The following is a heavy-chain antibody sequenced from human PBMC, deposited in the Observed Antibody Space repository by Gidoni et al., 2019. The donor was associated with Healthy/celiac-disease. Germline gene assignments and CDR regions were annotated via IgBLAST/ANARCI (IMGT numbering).Heavy chain of an antibody. D-gene: IGHD1-1*01. CDR3: ASSPGTTSVLGYYGMDV. J-gene: IGHJ6*02. Sequence: QVQLVQSGAEVKKPGASVKVSCKASGYTFTGYYMHWVRQAPGQGLEWMGWINPNSGGTNYAQKFQGWVTMTRDTSISTAYMELSRLRSDDTAVYYCASSPGTTSVLGYYGMDVWGQGTTVTVSS. CDR2: INPNSGGT. CDR1: GYTFTGYY. V-gene: IGHV1-2*04.